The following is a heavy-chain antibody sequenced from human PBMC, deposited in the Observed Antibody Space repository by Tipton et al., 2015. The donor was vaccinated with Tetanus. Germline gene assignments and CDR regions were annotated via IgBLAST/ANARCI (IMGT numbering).Heavy chain of an antibody. D-gene: IGHD1-26*01. CDR3: ARDQAGGGRGLNYLGS. V-gene: IGHV4-31*03. Sequence: TLSLTCTVSGGSLSRGGYYWTWIRQHPGKGLEWIVDIYFRGSTYYNPSLKSRVTISADTPKNQFSLRMNSVTAADTAVYYCARDQAGGGRGLNYLGSWGQGTLVAVSS. J-gene: IGHJ4*02. CDR2: IYFRGST. CDR1: GGSLSRGGYY.